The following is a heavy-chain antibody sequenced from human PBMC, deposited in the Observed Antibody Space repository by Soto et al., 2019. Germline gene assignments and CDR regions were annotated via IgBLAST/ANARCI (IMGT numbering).Heavy chain of an antibody. V-gene: IGHV1-69*13. CDR2: IIPIFGTA. D-gene: IGHD3-9*01. Sequence: ASVKVSCKASGGTFSSYAISWVRQAPGQGLEWMGGIIPIFGTANYAQKFQGRVTITADESTSTAYMELSSLRSEDTAVYYCAVNYDILTGYYPLDYWGQGTLVTVSS. J-gene: IGHJ4*02. CDR1: GGTFSSYA. CDR3: AVNYDILTGYYPLDY.